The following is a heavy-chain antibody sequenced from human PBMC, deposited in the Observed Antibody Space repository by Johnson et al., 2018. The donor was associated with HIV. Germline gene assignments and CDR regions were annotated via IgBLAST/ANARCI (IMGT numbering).Heavy chain of an antibody. CDR2: ISGSGGST. CDR1: GFTFSSYA. J-gene: IGHJ3*02. D-gene: IGHD4-23*01. CDR3: ARARQGAVVKWGPGKMDAFDI. V-gene: IGHV3-23*04. Sequence: VQLVESGGGLVQPGGSLRLSCAASGFTFSSYAMSWVRQAPGKGLEWVSAISGSGGSTYYADSVKGRFTISRDNSKNTLYLQMNRLRAEDTAVYYCARARQGAVVKWGPGKMDAFDIWGQGTMVTVSS.